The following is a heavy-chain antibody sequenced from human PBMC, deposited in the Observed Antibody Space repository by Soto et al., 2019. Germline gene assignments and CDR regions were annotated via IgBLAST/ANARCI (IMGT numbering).Heavy chain of an antibody. CDR1: GFTFNTYS. Sequence: GASLRLSCEASGFTFNTYSMHWVRQPPGKGLEWLAAIWYDGTQKYYADSVKGRFIISRDNSKKTLYLEMNSLRAEDTAVYYCARAGGTTVTGLWHFDSWGQGTLVTVSS. CDR3: ARAGGTTVTGLWHFDS. CDR2: IWYDGTQK. J-gene: IGHJ4*02. D-gene: IGHD4-17*01. V-gene: IGHV3-33*01.